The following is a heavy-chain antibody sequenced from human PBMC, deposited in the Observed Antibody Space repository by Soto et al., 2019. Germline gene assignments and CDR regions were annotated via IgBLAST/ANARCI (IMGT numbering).Heavy chain of an antibody. Sequence: AVKVSCKSSGGTFSSYAISWVRQAPGQGLEWMGGIIPIFGTANYAQKFQGRVTITADESTSTAYMELSSLRSEDTAVYYCASRSRDGYNLFLTVDYCGPGTRVTVSS. J-gene: IGHJ4*02. V-gene: IGHV1-69*13. D-gene: IGHD5-12*01. CDR1: GGTFSSYA. CDR3: ASRSRDGYNLFLTVDY. CDR2: IIPIFGTA.